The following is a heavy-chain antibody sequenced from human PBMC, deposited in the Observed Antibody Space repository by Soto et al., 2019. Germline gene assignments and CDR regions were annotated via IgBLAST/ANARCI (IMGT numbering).Heavy chain of an antibody. J-gene: IGHJ6*02. Sequence: GASVKVSCKASGYTFTSYAMHWVRQAPGQRLEWMGWINAGNGNTKYSQKFQGRVTITRDTSASTAYMELSSLRSEDTAVYYCARDITMTPWAVSYGMDVWGQGTTVTVSS. CDR1: GYTFTSYA. D-gene: IGHD3-22*01. CDR2: INAGNGNT. CDR3: ARDITMTPWAVSYGMDV. V-gene: IGHV1-3*01.